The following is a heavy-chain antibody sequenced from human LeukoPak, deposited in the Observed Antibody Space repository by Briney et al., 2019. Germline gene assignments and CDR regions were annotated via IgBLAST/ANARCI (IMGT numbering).Heavy chain of an antibody. D-gene: IGHD4-23*01. J-gene: IGHJ5*02. CDR1: GGSISSGSYY. Sequence: SQTLSLTCTVSGGSISSGSYYWRWIRQPAGTGLEWIGRIYSSGSTNYNPSLKSRVTMSVDTSKNQFSLKLSSVAAADTAVYYCARVGLGGISFFDPWGQGTLVTVSS. CDR2: IYSSGST. CDR3: ARVGLGGISFFDP. V-gene: IGHV4-61*02.